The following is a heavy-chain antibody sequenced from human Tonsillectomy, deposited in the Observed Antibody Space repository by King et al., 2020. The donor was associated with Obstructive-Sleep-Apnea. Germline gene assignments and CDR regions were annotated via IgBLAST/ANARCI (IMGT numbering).Heavy chain of an antibody. J-gene: IGHJ4*02. D-gene: IGHD4-17*01. CDR3: ARLDYGCKFDY. CDR2: TYYSGST. V-gene: IGHV4-31*03. Sequence: QLQESGPGLVKPSQTLSLTCTVSGGSVSSGVYYWSWIRQHPGRGLEWIGYTYYSGSTYYNPSLKSRVTLSMDTSKNQFSLRLTSVTAADTAVYYCARLDYGCKFDYWGQGSLVTVSS. CDR1: GGSVSSGVYY.